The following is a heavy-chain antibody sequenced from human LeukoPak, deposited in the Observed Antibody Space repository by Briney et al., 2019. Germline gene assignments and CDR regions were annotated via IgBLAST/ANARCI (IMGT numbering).Heavy chain of an antibody. J-gene: IGHJ4*02. CDR2: IHPRESDA. V-gene: IGHV5-51*01. D-gene: IGHD6-13*01. Sequence: GESLKISCKGSGYTFDNYWIGWVRQVPGKGLEWMGTIHPRESDARYSPSFQGQVTISVDKSINTAYLQWDSLKASDTAMYYCARLQSEGQQLALDYWGQGTLVTVSS. CDR1: GYTFDNYW. CDR3: ARLQSEGQQLALDY.